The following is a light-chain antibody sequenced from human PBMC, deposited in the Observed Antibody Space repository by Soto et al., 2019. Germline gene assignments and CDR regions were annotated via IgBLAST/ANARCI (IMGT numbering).Light chain of an antibody. CDR1: QSVSSSY. CDR3: QQRQYWPPIT. CDR2: DAS. Sequence: EIVLTQSPGTLSLSPGERATLSCRASQSVSSSYLAWYQQKPGQAPRLLIYDASNRVTGIPARFSGSGSGTDFTLTISSLEPGDCAIYYCQQRQYWPPITFGQGTRLEIK. V-gene: IGKV3D-20*02. J-gene: IGKJ5*01.